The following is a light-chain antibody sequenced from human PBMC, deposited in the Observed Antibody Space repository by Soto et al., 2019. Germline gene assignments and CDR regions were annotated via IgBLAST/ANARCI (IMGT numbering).Light chain of an antibody. V-gene: IGKV3-15*01. CDR2: GAS. Sequence: EIVLTQSPAALCVSPGESVTHSCRASQSVDINLAWYQQKPGQAPRLLIYGASTRATDMPGRFSGRGAGAEFTLTISSLQSEEFAVYYCQQYRSWPRTVGQGTKVDIK. CDR3: QQYRSWPRT. J-gene: IGKJ1*01. CDR1: QSVDIN.